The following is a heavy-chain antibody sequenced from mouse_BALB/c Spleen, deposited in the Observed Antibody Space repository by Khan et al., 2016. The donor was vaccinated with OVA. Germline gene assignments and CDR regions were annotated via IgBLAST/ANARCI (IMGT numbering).Heavy chain of an antibody. J-gene: IGHJ3*01. D-gene: IGHD1-1*02. CDR1: GFSFSDYY. CDR2: ISDGGGST. Sequence: EVELVESGGGLVKPGGSLKLSCAASGFSFSDYYMYWIRQNPEKRLEWVATISDGGGSTYYPDSAKGRFTISRDNAKSNLYLQMSSLKSEDRAIYYCARAGYGGFGYWGQGTLVTVSA. V-gene: IGHV5-4*02. CDR3: ARAGYGGFGY.